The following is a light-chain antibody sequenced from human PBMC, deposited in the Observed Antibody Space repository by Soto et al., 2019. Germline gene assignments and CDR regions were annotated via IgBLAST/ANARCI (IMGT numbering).Light chain of an antibody. CDR3: QQYYSTLT. J-gene: IGKJ4*01. CDR1: QSVLYSSDNKNY. V-gene: IGKV4-1*01. Sequence: DIVMTQSPDSLAASLGERATINCKSSQSVLYSSDNKNYLAWYQQNPGQPPKLLIYWASTRDSGVPDRFSGSGSGADFTLTISSLQAEDVAVYYCQQYYSTLTFGGGTKVEIK. CDR2: WAS.